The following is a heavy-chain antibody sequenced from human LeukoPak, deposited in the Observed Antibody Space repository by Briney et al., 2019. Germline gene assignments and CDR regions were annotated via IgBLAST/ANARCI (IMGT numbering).Heavy chain of an antibody. CDR1: GYSISSGYY. V-gene: IGHV4-38-2*02. CDR3: ARVYRLLWFGEIYYFDY. CDR2: IYHSGST. Sequence: SETLSLTCTVSGYSISSGYYWGWIRQPPGKGLEWIGSIYHSGSTYYNPSLKSRVTISVDTSKNQFSLKLSSVTAADTAVYYCARVYRLLWFGEIYYFDYWGQGTLVTVSS. D-gene: IGHD3-10*01. J-gene: IGHJ4*02.